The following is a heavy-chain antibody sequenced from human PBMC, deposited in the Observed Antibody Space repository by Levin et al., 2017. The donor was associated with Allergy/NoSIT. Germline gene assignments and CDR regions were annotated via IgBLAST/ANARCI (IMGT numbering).Heavy chain of an antibody. J-gene: IGHJ4*02. D-gene: IGHD6-13*01. CDR2: TYYRSKWYN. Sequence: SETLSLTCAISGDSVSSNSAAWNWIRQSPSRGLEWLGRTYYRSKWYNDYAVSVKSRITINPDTSKNQFSLQLNSVTPEDTAVYYCARARGRATAGIFLGLGLTRRNYYFDYWGQGTLVTVSS. CDR3: ARARGRATAGIFLGLGLTRRNYYFDY. V-gene: IGHV6-1*01. CDR1: GDSVSSNSAA.